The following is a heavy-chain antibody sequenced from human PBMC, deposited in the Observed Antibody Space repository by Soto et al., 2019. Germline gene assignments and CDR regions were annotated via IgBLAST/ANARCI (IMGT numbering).Heavy chain of an antibody. V-gene: IGHV4-39*01. J-gene: IGHJ3*02. CDR3: ARPPTASLDAFDI. Sequence: PSETLSLTCTVSGGSISSSRYYWGWIRQPPGKGLEWIGSIFYSGSTYHNPSLKGRVTISVDTSKNQFSLKLSSVTAADTAVYYCARPPTASLDAFDIWGQGTMVTV. CDR1: GGSISSSRYY. CDR2: IFYSGST.